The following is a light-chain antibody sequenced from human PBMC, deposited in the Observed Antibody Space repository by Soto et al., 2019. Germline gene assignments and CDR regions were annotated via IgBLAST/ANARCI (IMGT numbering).Light chain of an antibody. CDR2: DAS. CDR3: QQFNSYAYT. Sequence: AIQLTQSPSSLSASVGDRVTITCRASQGISSALAWYQQKPGKAPKLLIYDASSLESGVPSRFSGSGSGTDFTLTISSLQPEDFATYYCQQFNSYAYTFGQGTRLEIK. CDR1: QGISSA. V-gene: IGKV1-13*02. J-gene: IGKJ5*01.